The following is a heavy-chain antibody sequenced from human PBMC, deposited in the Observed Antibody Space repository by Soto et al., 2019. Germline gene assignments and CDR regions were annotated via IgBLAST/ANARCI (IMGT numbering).Heavy chain of an antibody. D-gene: IGHD3-3*01. CDR3: TTDRLRYYHFWSGYRIFDY. CDR1: GFTFNNAC. J-gene: IGHJ4*02. CDR2: IKTKTDGGTT. V-gene: IGHV3-15*01. Sequence: GGSLRLSCAASGFTFNNACMSWVRQAPGKGLEWVGHIKTKTDGGTTDYAAPVKGRFTISRDDSKNTLFLQMNSLKTEDTAVYYCTTDRLRYYHFWSGYRIFDYWGQGALVTVSS.